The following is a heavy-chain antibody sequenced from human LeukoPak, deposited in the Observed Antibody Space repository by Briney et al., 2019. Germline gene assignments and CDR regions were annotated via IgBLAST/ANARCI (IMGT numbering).Heavy chain of an antibody. D-gene: IGHD3-10*01. CDR3: ASTSIIRGFDHDQYY. V-gene: IGHV3-53*01. CDR2: IHSHGAT. Sequence: GGSPRLSCAASGFTVNDNYMIWARQAPGKGLEWVSIIHSHGATNYADSVKGRFTISRDNSKNTLYLQMNSLRAEDTAVYHCASTSIIRGFDHDQYYWGQGTLVTVSS. CDR1: GFTVNDNY. J-gene: IGHJ4*02.